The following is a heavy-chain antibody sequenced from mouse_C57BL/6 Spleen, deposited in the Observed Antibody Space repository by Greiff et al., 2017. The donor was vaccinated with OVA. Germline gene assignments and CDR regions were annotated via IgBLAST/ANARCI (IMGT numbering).Heavy chain of an antibody. CDR3: ASVTTVVAYYYAMDY. CDR1: GFTFSDYG. Sequence: EVHLVESGGGLVKPGGSLKLSCAASGFTFSDYGMHWVRQAPEKGLEWVAYISSGSSTIYYADTVKGRFTISRDNAKNTLFLQRTSLRSEDTAMYYCASVTTVVAYYYAMDYWGQGTSVTVSS. CDR2: ISSGSSTI. V-gene: IGHV5-17*01. J-gene: IGHJ4*01. D-gene: IGHD1-1*01.